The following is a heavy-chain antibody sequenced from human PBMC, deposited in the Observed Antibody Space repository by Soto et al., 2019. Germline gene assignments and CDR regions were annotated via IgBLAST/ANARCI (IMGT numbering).Heavy chain of an antibody. V-gene: IGHV3-23*01. D-gene: IGHD5-18*01. J-gene: IGHJ4*02. Sequence: PGGSLRLSCAASGFTFSSYAMSWVRQAPGKGLEWVSAISGSGSSADYAESVKGRFTLSRDNSKNTLDLQMNSLRAEDTAVYYCAKDRGYSYGLDYWGQGTLVTVSS. CDR1: GFTFSSYA. CDR2: ISGSGSSA. CDR3: AKDRGYSYGLDY.